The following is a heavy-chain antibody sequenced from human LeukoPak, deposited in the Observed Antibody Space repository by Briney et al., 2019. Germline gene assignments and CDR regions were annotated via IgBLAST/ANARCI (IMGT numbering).Heavy chain of an antibody. D-gene: IGHD5-12*01. V-gene: IGHV3-21*01. CDR2: ISSSSSYI. J-gene: IGHJ4*02. CDR3: ARSRGYRGYDMDY. CDR1: GFTFSSYS. Sequence: PGGSLRLSCAASGFTFSSYSMNWVRQAPGKGLEWVSSISSSSSYIYYADSVKGRFTISRDNAKNSLYLQMNSLRAEDTAVYYCARSRGYRGYDMDYWGQGTLVTVSS.